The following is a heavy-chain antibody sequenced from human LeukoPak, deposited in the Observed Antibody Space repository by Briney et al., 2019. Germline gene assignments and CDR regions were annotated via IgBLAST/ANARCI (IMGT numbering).Heavy chain of an antibody. Sequence: PGGSLRLSCIASGFTLSSYEMSWIRQAPGKGLEWVSAISGSGGSTYYADSVKGRFTISRDNSKNTLFLQMNSLRAEDTAVYYCAEVRGGYSGSYTGHWGQGTLVTVSS. CDR3: AEVRGGYSGSYTGH. J-gene: IGHJ4*02. V-gene: IGHV3-23*01. D-gene: IGHD1-26*01. CDR2: ISGSGGST. CDR1: GFTLSSYE.